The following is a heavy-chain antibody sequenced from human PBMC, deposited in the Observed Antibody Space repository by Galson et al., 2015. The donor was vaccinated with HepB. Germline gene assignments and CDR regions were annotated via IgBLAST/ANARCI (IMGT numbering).Heavy chain of an antibody. D-gene: IGHD3-22*01. CDR1: GGSVSSGSYY. V-gene: IGHV4-61*01. Sequence: ETLSLTCTVSGGSVSSGSYYWSWIRQPPGKGLEWIGYIYYSGSTNYNPSLKSRVTISVDTSKNQFSLKLSSVTAADTAVYYCARDRGYYDSRGLDYWGQGALVTVSS. CDR2: IYYSGST. CDR3: ARDRGYYDSRGLDY. J-gene: IGHJ4*02.